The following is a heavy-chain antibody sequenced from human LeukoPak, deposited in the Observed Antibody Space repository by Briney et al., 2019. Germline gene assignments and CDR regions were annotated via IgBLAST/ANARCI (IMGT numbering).Heavy chain of an antibody. Sequence: PGGSLRLSCTASRITLTNSWKTWVRQAPGKGLEWVANIRPDGTIKHYLDSVNGRFTISRDNAKNSLYLQMDSLRGEDTAVYYCVRDTASAESGQAYDAFDLWGQGTMVTVSS. CDR1: RITLTNSW. D-gene: IGHD1-26*01. CDR3: VRDTASAESGQAYDAFDL. V-gene: IGHV3-7*01. J-gene: IGHJ3*01. CDR2: IRPDGTIK.